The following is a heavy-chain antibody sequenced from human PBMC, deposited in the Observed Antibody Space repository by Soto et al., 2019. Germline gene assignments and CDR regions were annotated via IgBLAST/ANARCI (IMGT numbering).Heavy chain of an antibody. CDR3: ARHVWGNGYYFEY. CDR1: GGSISSSSYY. V-gene: IGHV4-39*01. CDR2: IYYSGST. D-gene: IGHD3-16*01. J-gene: IGHJ4*02. Sequence: QLQLQESGPGLVKPSETLSLTCTVSGGSISSSSYYWGWIRQPPGKGLAWIGSIYYSGSTYYNPSLKSRVTISVDTSKNQFSLKLSSVTAADTAVYYCARHVWGNGYYFEYCGQGTLVTVSS.